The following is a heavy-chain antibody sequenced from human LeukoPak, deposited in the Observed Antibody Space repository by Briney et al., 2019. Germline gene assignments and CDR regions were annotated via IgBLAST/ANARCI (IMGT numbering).Heavy chain of an antibody. CDR3: ARDDRDGYNYFAY. J-gene: IGHJ4*02. D-gene: IGHD5-24*01. CDR1: GFTFSSYW. V-gene: IGHV3-7*04. Sequence: GGSLRLSCAASGFTFSSYWMTWVRQAPGKGLEWVANIKEDGSEKYYVDSVKGRFTISRDNAKNSLYLQMNSLRAEDSAAYYCARDDRDGYNYFAYWGQGTLVTVSS. CDR2: IKEDGSEK.